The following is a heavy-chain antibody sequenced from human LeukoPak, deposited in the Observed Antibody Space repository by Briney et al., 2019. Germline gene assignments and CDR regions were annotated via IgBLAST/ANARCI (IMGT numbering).Heavy chain of an antibody. CDR2: ISYDGSNK. CDR1: GFTFSSYA. Sequence: GGSLRLSCAASGFTFSSYAMHWVRQAPGKGLEWVAVISYDGSNKYYADSVKGRFTISRDNSKNTLYLQMNSLRAEDTAVYYCAKDQPCSSTSCSIDYWGQGTLVTVSS. V-gene: IGHV3-30-3*01. D-gene: IGHD2-2*01. CDR3: AKDQPCSSTSCSIDY. J-gene: IGHJ4*02.